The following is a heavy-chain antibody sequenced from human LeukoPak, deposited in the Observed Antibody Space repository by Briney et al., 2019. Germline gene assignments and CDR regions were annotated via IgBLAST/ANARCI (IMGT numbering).Heavy chain of an antibody. J-gene: IGHJ4*02. D-gene: IGHD4-23*01. V-gene: IGHV4-30-4*01. Sequence: SETLSLTCTVSNGSISSYDSYWSWIRQPPGKGLDWIAYIYYGGSTDSTPSLKSRVTISVDTSKNQFSLRLSSVTAADTAVYYCARENNDYGGKKAFDYWGQGTLVTVPS. CDR2: IYYGGST. CDR3: ARENNDYGGKKAFDY. CDR1: NGSISSYDSY.